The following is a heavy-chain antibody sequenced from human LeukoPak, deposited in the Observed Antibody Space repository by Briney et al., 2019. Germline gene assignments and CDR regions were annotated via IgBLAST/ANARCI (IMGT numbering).Heavy chain of an antibody. CDR2: IYYSGST. J-gene: IGHJ4*02. D-gene: IGHD3-22*01. Sequence: PSETLSLTCAVYGGSFSSGGYYWSWIRQHPGKGLEWIGYIYYSGSTYYNPSLKSRVTISVDTSKNQFSLKLSSVTAADTAVYYCARGAYDSSGYYDYWGQGTLVTVSS. CDR1: GGSFSSGGYY. CDR3: ARGAYDSSGYYDY. V-gene: IGHV4-31*11.